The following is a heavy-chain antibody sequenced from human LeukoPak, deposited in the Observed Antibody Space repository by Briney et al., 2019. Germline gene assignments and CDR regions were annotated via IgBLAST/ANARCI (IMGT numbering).Heavy chain of an antibody. D-gene: IGHD3-22*01. CDR2: IIPIFGTA. CDR1: GGTFSSYA. CDR3: ARARGTYYYDSSGYTSGFDP. Sequence: SVKVSCKASGGTFSSYAISWVRQAPGQGLEWIGGIIPIFGTANYAQKFQGRVTITADESTSTAYMELSSLRSEDTAVYYCARARGTYYYDSSGYTSGFDPWGQGTLVTVSS. V-gene: IGHV1-69*01. J-gene: IGHJ5*02.